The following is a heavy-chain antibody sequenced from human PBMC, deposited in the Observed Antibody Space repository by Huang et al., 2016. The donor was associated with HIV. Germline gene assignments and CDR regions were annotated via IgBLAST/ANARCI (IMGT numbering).Heavy chain of an antibody. CDR1: GGTFSSYA. Sequence: QVQLVQSGAEVKKPGSSVKVSCKASGGTFSSYAISWVRPAPGQGLEGMGGIIPIFGTANDAQKFQGRVTITADESTSTAYMELSSLRSEDTAVYYCARARGYYDSSVSYYFDYWGQGTLVTVSS. V-gene: IGHV1-69*13. CDR3: ARARGYYDSSVSYYFDY. J-gene: IGHJ4*02. D-gene: IGHD3-22*01. CDR2: IIPIFGTA.